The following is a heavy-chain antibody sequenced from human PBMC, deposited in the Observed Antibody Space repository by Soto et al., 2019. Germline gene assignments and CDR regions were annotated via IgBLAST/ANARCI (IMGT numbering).Heavy chain of an antibody. J-gene: IGHJ6*02. CDR3: DTCGQLVFSRAGTYYYYGKDV. D-gene: IGHD6-13*01. Sequence: GESLKISCKGSGYSFTSYWIGWVRQMPGKGLEWMGIIYPGDSDTRYSPSFQGQVTISADKSISTGYLQWSSLKASDTAMYYCDTCGQLVFSRAGTYYYYGKDVCGQCTTVTVSS. CDR2: IYPGDSDT. V-gene: IGHV5-51*01. CDR1: GYSFTSYW.